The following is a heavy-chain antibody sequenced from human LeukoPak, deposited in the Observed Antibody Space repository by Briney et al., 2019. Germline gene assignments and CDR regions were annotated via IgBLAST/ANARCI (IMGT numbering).Heavy chain of an antibody. Sequence: SETLSLTCAVYGGSFSGYYWSWIRQPPGKGLEWIGEIHHSGSTNYNPSLKSRVTISVDTSKNQFSLKLSSVTAADTAVYYCAKGDPFRAGWFDPWGQGILVTVSS. V-gene: IGHV4-34*01. CDR1: GGSFSGYY. D-gene: IGHD6-13*01. CDR3: AKGDPFRAGWFDP. CDR2: IHHSGST. J-gene: IGHJ5*02.